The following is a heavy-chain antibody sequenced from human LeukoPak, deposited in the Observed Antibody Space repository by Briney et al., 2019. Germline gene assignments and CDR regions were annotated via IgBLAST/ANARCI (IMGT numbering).Heavy chain of an antibody. V-gene: IGHV4-39*07. CDR3: ARAYNSARYFDY. Sequence: SETLSLTCTVSGGSISSSSYSWGWIRQPPGKGLEWIGSIYYSGSTYYNPSLKSRVTISVDTSKNQLSLKLSSVTAADTAVYYCARAYNSARYFDYWGQGTLVTVSS. D-gene: IGHD6-25*01. CDR1: GGSISSSSYS. J-gene: IGHJ4*02. CDR2: IYYSGST.